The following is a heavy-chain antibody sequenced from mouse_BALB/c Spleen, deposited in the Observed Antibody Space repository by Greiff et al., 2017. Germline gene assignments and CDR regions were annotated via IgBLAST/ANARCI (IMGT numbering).Heavy chain of an antibody. CDR3: TRPTGY. CDR1: GYTFTDYE. J-gene: IGHJ2*01. CDR2: IDPETGGT. Sequence: VQLVESGAELVRPGASVTLSCKASGYTFTDYEMHWVKQTPVHGLEWIGAIDPETGGTAYNQKFKGKATLTADKSSSTAYMELRSLTSEDSAVYYCTRPTGYWGQGTTLTVSS. V-gene: IGHV1-15*01. D-gene: IGHD4-1*02.